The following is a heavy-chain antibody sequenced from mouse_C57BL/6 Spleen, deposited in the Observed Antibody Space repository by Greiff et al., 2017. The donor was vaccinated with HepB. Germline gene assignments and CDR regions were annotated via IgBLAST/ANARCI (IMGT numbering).Heavy chain of an antibody. CDR2: IYPGDGDT. V-gene: IGHV1-80*01. Sequence: QVQLKESGAELVKPGASVKISCKASGYAFSSYWMNWVKQRPGKGLEWIGQIYPGDGDTNYNGKFKGKATLTADKSSSTAYMQLSSLTSEDSAVYFCARNDYAGFFAYWGQGTLVTVSA. D-gene: IGHD2-4*01. CDR1: GYAFSSYW. CDR3: ARNDYAGFFAY. J-gene: IGHJ3*01.